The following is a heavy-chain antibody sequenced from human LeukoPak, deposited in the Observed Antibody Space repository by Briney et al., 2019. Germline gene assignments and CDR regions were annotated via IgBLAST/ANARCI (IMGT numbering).Heavy chain of an antibody. D-gene: IGHD2-15*01. Sequence: GGSLRLSCAASGFTFSSYSMNWVRQAPGKGLEWLSYITSDSSATYYADSVKGRFTISRDNAKNSLYLRMNSLRAEDTAVYYCASGSSSATLGFDYWGQGTLVTVSS. CDR1: GFTFSSYS. CDR3: ASGSSSATLGFDY. J-gene: IGHJ4*02. CDR2: ITSDSSAT. V-gene: IGHV3-48*04.